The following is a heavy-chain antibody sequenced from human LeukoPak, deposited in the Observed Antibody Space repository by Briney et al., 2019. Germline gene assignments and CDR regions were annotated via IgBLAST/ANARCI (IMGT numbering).Heavy chain of an antibody. V-gene: IGHV3-13*01. CDR2: IGTAGEI. CDR1: GFTFSSYD. CDR3: ARDQYDFWSGYASPYFDY. J-gene: IGHJ4*02. D-gene: IGHD3-3*01. Sequence: GGSLRLSCAASGFTFSSYDIHWVRQATGKGLEWVSGIGTAGEIYYPGSVKGRFTISRDNAKNSLYLQMNSLRAEDTAVYYCARDQYDFWSGYASPYFDYWGQGTLVTVSS.